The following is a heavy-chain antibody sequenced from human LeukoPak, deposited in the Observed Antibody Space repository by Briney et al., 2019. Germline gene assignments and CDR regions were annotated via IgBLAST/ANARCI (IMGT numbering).Heavy chain of an antibody. Sequence: SETLSLTCTVSGGSINSSSYYWGWIRQPPGKGLEWTGSIYYSGSTYYNPSLKSRVTISVDTSKNQFSLKLSSVTAADTAVYYCARHRGYIAVVTAIDYWGQGTLVTVSS. V-gene: IGHV4-39*01. CDR2: IYYSGST. J-gene: IGHJ4*02. CDR3: ARHRGYIAVVTAIDY. CDR1: GGSINSSSYY. D-gene: IGHD2-21*02.